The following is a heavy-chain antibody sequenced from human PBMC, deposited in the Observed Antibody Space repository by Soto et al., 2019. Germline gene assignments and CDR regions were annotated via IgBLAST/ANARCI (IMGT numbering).Heavy chain of an antibody. CDR3: AKVGGDYGDYRVGY. Sequence: GGSLRLSCAASGFTFSSYAMSWVRQAPGKGLEWVSAISGSGGSTYYADSVKGRFTISRDNSKNTLYLQMNSLRAEDTAVYYCAKVGGDYGDYRVGYWGQGTLVTVSS. J-gene: IGHJ4*02. CDR2: ISGSGGST. CDR1: GFTFSSYA. D-gene: IGHD4-17*01. V-gene: IGHV3-23*01.